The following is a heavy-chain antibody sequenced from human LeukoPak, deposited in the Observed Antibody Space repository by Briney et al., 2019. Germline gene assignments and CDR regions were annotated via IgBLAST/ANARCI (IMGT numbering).Heavy chain of an antibody. CDR2: ISAYNGNT. D-gene: IGHD3-22*01. CDR1: GYTFTSYG. J-gene: IGHJ4*02. V-gene: IGHV1-18*01. Sequence: ASVKVSCKASGYTFTSYGISWVRQAPGQGLEWMGWISAYNGNTNYAQKLQGRVTMTTDTSTSTAYMELRSLRSDDTAVYYCARVNYYDSSGYYHSPLDYWGQGTQVTVSS. CDR3: ARVNYYDSSGYYHSPLDY.